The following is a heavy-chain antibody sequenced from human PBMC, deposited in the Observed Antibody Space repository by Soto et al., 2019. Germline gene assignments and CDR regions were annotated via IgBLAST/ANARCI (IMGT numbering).Heavy chain of an antibody. CDR2: IIPIFGTA. V-gene: IGHV1-69*13. CDR1: GGTFSSYA. D-gene: IGHD5-18*01. CDR3: ARGRIQLWYPLDY. J-gene: IGHJ4*02. Sequence: SVKVSCKASGGTFSSYAISWVRQAPGQGLEWMGGIIPIFGTANYAQKFQGRVTITADESTSTAYMERSSLRAEDTAVDYCARGRIQLWYPLDYWGQGTLVTVSS.